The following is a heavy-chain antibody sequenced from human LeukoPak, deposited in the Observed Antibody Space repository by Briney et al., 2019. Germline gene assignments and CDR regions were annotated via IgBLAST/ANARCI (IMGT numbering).Heavy chain of an antibody. D-gene: IGHD3-22*01. CDR2: IIYSGST. CDR3: ARGNSYYDSSDYFPWESFQH. Sequence: PSETLSLTCTVSGGSISTYYWSWIRQPPGKGLEWVGYIIYSGSTNYNPSLKSRVTISVDTSKNQFSLNLSSVTAADTAVYYCARGNSYYDSSDYFPWESFQHWGQGTLVTVSS. CDR1: GGSISTYY. V-gene: IGHV4-59*01. J-gene: IGHJ1*01.